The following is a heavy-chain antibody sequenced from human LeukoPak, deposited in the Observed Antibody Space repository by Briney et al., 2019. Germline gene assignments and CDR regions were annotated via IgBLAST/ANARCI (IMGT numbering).Heavy chain of an antibody. D-gene: IGHD3-10*01. CDR1: GFIFSSYW. Sequence: PVGTLGLSCAPSGFIFSSYWMCWVRQAPGKGLEWVANIKSDGSEGYYGDSVKGRFTISRDNARNSLYLQMNSLRVEDTAVYYCARGDLWLGHWGQGSLVTVSS. CDR3: ARGDLWLGH. CDR2: IKSDGSEG. V-gene: IGHV3-7*01. J-gene: IGHJ4*02.